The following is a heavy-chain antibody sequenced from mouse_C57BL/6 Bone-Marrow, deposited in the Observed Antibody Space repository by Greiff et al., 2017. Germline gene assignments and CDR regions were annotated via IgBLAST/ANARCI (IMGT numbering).Heavy chain of an antibody. J-gene: IGHJ4*01. D-gene: IGHD1-1*01. CDR1: GFNIKDDY. Sequence: SGAELVRPGASVKLSCTASGFNIKDDYMHWVKQRPEQGLEWIGWIDPENGDTEYASKFQGKATITADTSSNTAYLQLSSLTSEDTAVYYCTDYGSSYDYAMDYWGQGTSVTVSS. CDR3: TDYGSSYDYAMDY. V-gene: IGHV14-4*01. CDR2: IDPENGDT.